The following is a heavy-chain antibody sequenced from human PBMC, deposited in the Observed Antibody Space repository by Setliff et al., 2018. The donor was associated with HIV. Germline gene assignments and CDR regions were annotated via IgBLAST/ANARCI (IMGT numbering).Heavy chain of an antibody. V-gene: IGHV1-69*05. D-gene: IGHD3-22*01. CDR2: IIPAFGTA. J-gene: IGHJ6*03. Sequence: ASVKVSCKTSGGTFSSYAVSWVRQAPGQGLEWMGGIIPAFGTANYAQKFQGRVTMTRDTSIGTAYMELNNLKFEDTAVYYCARARRDSYDRGRRNHYYIDVWGKGTPVTVSS. CDR3: ARARRDSYDRGRRNHYYIDV. CDR1: GGTFSSYA.